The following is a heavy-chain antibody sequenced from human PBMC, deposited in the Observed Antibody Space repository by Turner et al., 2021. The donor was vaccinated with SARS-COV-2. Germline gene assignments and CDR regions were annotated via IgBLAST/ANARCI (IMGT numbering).Heavy chain of an antibody. V-gene: IGHV3-33*01. D-gene: IGHD1-26*01. Sequence: QVQLVESGGGVVQPGRSLRLPGAASGFTFISYVLHWVLQSPGRGLVWLAVILYYGSNKYYAASVKGRFTISRDNSKNTLYLQMNTLRAEDTAVYYCARYVGSYYMEDAFDIWGQGTMVTISS. J-gene: IGHJ3*02. CDR2: ILYYGSNK. CDR3: ARYVGSYYMEDAFDI. CDR1: GFTFISYV.